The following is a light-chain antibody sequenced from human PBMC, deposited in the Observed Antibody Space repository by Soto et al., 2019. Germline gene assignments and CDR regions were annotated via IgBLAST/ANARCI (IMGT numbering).Light chain of an antibody. CDR3: TSWTTSTTMK. Sequence: QSALTQPASVSGSPGQSITISCTGTSSDVGAYNYVSWYQQHPGKAPKLMIYDVNIRPSGVSNRFSGSKSGNTASRTISGRQAEDEGDYYCTSWTTSTTMKFGGGTKVIVL. J-gene: IGLJ2*01. V-gene: IGLV2-14*01. CDR2: DVN. CDR1: SSDVGAYNY.